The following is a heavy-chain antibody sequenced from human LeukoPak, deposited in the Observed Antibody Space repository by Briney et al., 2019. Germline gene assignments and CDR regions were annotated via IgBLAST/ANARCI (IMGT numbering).Heavy chain of an antibody. J-gene: IGHJ2*01. V-gene: IGHV3-15*01. CDR3: TTKSRYYDFWSARGPWYFDL. CDR1: GFTFSNAW. D-gene: IGHD3-3*01. Sequence: KPGGSLRLSCAASGFTFSNAWMSWVRQAPGKGLEWVGRIKSKTDGGTTDYAAPVKGRFTISRDDSKNTLYLQMNSLKTEDTAVYYCTTKSRYYDFWSARGPWYFDLWGRGTLVTVSS. CDR2: IKSKTDGGTT.